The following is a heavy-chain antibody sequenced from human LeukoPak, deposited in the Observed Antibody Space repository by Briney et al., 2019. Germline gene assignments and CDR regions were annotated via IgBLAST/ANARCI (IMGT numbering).Heavy chain of an antibody. CDR1: RFTLSSHA. D-gene: IGHD3-9*01. CDR3: AKDPDYEIVTGITGLHS. Sequence: PGGSLRLSCAAPRFTLSSHAISSVRQAPGKWLEWVSAISGGGGSTYYVDSMRGRFTISEENSKRTLYLQTNSLSSDDRALYYCAKDPDYEIVTGITGLHSWGQGTLVTVSS. CDR2: ISGGGGST. J-gene: IGHJ4*02. V-gene: IGHV3-23*01.